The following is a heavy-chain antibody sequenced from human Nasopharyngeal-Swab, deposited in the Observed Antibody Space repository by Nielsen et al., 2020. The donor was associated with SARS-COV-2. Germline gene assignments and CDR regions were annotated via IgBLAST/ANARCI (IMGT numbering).Heavy chain of an antibody. Sequence: GESLKISCAASGFTFSSYSMNWVRQAPGKGLEWVSSISSSRSYIYYADSVQGRFTISGDNAKNSVYVQMNSLRAEDTAVYYCVRDRLNGGSMDVWGQGTTVTVSS. CDR3: VRDRLNGGSMDV. CDR2: ISSSRSYI. CDR1: GFTFSSYS. V-gene: IGHV3-21*01. D-gene: IGHD3-9*01. J-gene: IGHJ6*02.